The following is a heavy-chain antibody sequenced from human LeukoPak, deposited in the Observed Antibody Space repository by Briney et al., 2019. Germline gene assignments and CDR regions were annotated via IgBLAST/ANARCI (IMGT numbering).Heavy chain of an antibody. J-gene: IGHJ4*02. V-gene: IGHV3-23*01. CDR1: GFTFSSYA. Sequence: PGGSLRLSCTASGFTFSSYAMSWVRQAPGKGLEWVSAISGSGGSTYYADSVKGRFTISRDNSKNTLYLQMNSLRAEDTAVYYCAKDHAALPVVVIAPDYWGQGTLVTVSS. CDR3: AKDHAALPVVVIAPDY. D-gene: IGHD2-21*01. CDR2: ISGSGGST.